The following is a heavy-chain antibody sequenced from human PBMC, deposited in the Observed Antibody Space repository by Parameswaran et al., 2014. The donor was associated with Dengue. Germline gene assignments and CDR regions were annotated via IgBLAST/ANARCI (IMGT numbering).Heavy chain of an antibody. CDR3: ARFGQSYYYYYMDV. D-gene: IGHD3/OR15-3a*01. J-gene: IGHJ6*03. Sequence: VRQDARKGAGWVSSISSSSSYIYYADSVKGRFTISRDNAKNSLYLQMNSLRAEDTAVYYCARFGQSYYYYYMDVWGKGTTVTVSS. V-gene: IGHV3-21*01. CDR2: ISSSSSYI.